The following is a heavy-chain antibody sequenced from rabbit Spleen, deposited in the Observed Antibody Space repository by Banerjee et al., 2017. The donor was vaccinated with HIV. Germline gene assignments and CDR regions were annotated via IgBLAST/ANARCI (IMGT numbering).Heavy chain of an antibody. V-gene: IGHV1S45*01. CDR2: INVVTGKA. CDR1: GFSFSNKAV. D-gene: IGHD1-1*01. J-gene: IGHJ4*02. Sequence: QERLVESGGGLVKPEGSLKLSCTASGFSFSNKAVMCWVRQAPGKGLEWIACINVVTGKAVYASWVNGRFTISKTSSTTVFLQMTSLTAADTATYFCARDLPDIIGWNFGFWGPGTLVTVS. CDR3: ARDLPDIIGWNFGF.